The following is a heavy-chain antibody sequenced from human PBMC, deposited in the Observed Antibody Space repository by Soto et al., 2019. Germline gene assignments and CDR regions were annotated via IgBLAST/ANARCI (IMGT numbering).Heavy chain of an antibody. CDR3: VKDKGAAAGFDY. J-gene: IGHJ4*02. V-gene: IGHV3-30*18. CDR1: GFTFSNNG. Sequence: QVHLVESGGGVVQPGRSLRLSCSASGFTFSNNGMHWVRQAPGKGLEWMGVISYEGSEKYYAGSVKGRFTISRDNPKNTLYLQMDTLRDEDTDIYYCVKDKGAAAGFDYWGQGILVTVSS. CDR2: ISYEGSEK. D-gene: IGHD6-13*01.